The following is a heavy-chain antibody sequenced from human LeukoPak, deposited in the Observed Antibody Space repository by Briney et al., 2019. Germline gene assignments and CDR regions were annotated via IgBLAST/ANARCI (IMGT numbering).Heavy chain of an antibody. CDR2: INHSGST. CDR3: ARSMAYYCSGGSCYSGVRYFDY. D-gene: IGHD2-15*01. V-gene: IGHV4-34*01. Sequence: PSKTLSLTCAVYGGSFSGYFWNWIRQPPGKGLEWIGEINHSGSTNYNPSLKSRVTISVDTSKNQFSLKLSSVTAADTAVYYCARSMAYYCSGGSCYSGVRYFDYWGQGTLVTVSS. J-gene: IGHJ4*02. CDR1: GGSFSGYF.